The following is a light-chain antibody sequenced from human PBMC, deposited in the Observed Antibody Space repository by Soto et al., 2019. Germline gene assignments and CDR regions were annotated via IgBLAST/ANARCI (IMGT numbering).Light chain of an antibody. J-gene: IGLJ1*01. CDR1: SSNIGSND. Sequence: QSVLTQPPSVSAAPGQKVTISCSGNSSNIGSNDVSWYQQLPGKAPKLLIYENSQRPSGIPDRFSGSKSGTSATLGITGLXTGDEADYYCGTWDSSLIALFGTGTKVTVL. CDR3: GTWDSSLIAL. V-gene: IGLV1-51*02. CDR2: ENS.